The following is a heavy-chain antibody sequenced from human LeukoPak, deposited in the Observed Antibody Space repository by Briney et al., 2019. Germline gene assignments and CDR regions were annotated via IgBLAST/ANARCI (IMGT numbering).Heavy chain of an antibody. D-gene: IGHD1-26*01. CDR3: ARDSTWVLDY. CDR2: IKEDGSVK. V-gene: IGHV3-7*03. CDR1: GFTFSNFV. J-gene: IGHJ4*02. Sequence: GGSLRLSCAASGFTFSNFVMSWVRQSPGKGLEWVANIKEDGSVKYYVDSVKGRFTISRDNTKNELYLQMSSLRADDTAVYFCARDSTWVLDYWGQGTLISVSS.